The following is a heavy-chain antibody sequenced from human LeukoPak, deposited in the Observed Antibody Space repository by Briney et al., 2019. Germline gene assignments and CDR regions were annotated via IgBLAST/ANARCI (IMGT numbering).Heavy chain of an antibody. CDR1: GYTFTSYY. V-gene: IGHV1-46*01. CDR2: INPSGGST. Sequence: ASVKVSCKASGYTFTSYYMHWVRQAPGQGLEWMGIINPSGGSTSYAQKFQGRVTMTRDTSTSTVYMELSSLRSEDTAVYYCARDQAEGSKVVPPYFDYWGQGTLVTVSS. CDR3: ARDQAEGSKVVPPYFDY. J-gene: IGHJ4*02. D-gene: IGHD3-16*02.